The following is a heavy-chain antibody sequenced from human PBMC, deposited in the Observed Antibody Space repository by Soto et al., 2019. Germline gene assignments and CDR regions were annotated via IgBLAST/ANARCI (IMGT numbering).Heavy chain of an antibody. J-gene: IGHJ4*02. D-gene: IGHD2-15*01. CDR2: ISGSGATT. V-gene: IGHV3-23*01. Sequence: GGSLRLSCAASGFIFSNYAMSWVRQAPGRGLEWVSAISGSGATTYYPDSVKGRFTISRDNSKNTLYLQMNNLRADDTAVYYCTKGGIPRRFNIPKVDFDYWGQGSLVTVSS. CDR3: TKGGIPRRFNIPKVDFDY. CDR1: GFIFSNYA.